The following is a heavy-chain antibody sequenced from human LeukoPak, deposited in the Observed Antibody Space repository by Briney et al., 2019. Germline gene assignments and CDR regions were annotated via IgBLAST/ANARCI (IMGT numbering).Heavy chain of an antibody. CDR3: ARAGDGHYYYYYMDV. D-gene: IGHD1-26*01. J-gene: IGHJ6*03. CDR2: IFPSGLT. CDR1: TGSFTNYY. V-gene: IGHV4-4*08. Sequence: SETLSLTCSVSTGSFTNYYWGWIRQPPGKRLEWIGYIFPSGLTNYNPSLNSRVTISLDTAKSQFSLTLKSVTAADTVVYYCARAGDGHYYYYYMDVWGTGTPVTVSS.